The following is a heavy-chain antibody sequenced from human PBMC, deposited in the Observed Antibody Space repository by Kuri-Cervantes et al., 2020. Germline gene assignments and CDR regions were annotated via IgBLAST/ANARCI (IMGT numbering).Heavy chain of an antibody. Sequence: GSLRLSCTVSGGSISSYYWSWIRQPPGKGLEWIGYIYYSGSTNYNPSLKSRVTISVDRSKNQFSLKLSSVTAADTAVYYCARACPGWTITGGKEDWFDPWGQGTLVTVSS. V-gene: IGHV4-59*12. CDR3: ARACPGWTITGGKEDWFDP. CDR2: IYYSGST. J-gene: IGHJ5*02. CDR1: GGSISSYY. D-gene: IGHD3-3*01.